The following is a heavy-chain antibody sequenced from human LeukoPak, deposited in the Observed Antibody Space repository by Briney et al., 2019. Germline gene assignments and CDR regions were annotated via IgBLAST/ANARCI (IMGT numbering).Heavy chain of an antibody. Sequence: SVKVSCKASGGTFSSYAISWVRQAPGQGLEWMGRIIPIFGTANYAQKFQGRVTITTDESTSTADMELSSLRSEDTAVYYCARSEDSSSQQYDYWGQGTLVTVSS. D-gene: IGHD6-6*01. CDR3: ARSEDSSSQQYDY. CDR1: GGTFSSYA. V-gene: IGHV1-69*05. J-gene: IGHJ4*02. CDR2: IIPIFGTA.